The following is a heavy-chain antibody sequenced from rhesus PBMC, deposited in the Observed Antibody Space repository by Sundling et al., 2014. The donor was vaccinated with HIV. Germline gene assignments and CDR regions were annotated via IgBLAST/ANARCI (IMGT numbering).Heavy chain of an antibody. CDR2: IYSSGNT. CDR1: GGSIRDSFY. V-gene: IGHV4S10*01. Sequence: QVQLRESGPGLVKPSETLSLTCAVSGGSIRDSFYWSWIRQSPGKGLEWIGNIYSSGNTYYNPSHRSRVTISEDTSKNQFSLKLTSVTAADAAVYYCARQLTGYQRLGTGGTFDYWGQGVLVTVSS. D-gene: IGHD6-31*01. CDR3: ARQLTGYQRLGTGGTFDY. J-gene: IGHJ4*01.